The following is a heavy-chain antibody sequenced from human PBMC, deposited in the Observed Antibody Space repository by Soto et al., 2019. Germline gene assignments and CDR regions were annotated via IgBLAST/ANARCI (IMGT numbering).Heavy chain of an antibody. CDR1: RFTFXIYA. V-gene: IGHV3-23*01. D-gene: IGHD3-22*01. Sequence: GXPXLSFAASRFTFXIYAMSWVRQAPGKGLEWVSAISGSGGSTYYADSVKGLFTISRDNSKNTLYLQMNSLRAEDTAVYYCAKDTYYYDSSGYYFWGQGTLGTVS. CDR3: AKDTYYYDSSGYYF. J-gene: IGHJ4*02. CDR2: ISGSGGST.